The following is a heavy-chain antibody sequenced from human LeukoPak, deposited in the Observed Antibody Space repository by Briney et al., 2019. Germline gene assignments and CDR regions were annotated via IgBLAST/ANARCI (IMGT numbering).Heavy chain of an antibody. J-gene: IGHJ5*02. V-gene: IGHV4-38-2*01. CDR1: GYSISTGYY. D-gene: IGHD2-2*01. CDR3: ARSKCGSTSCYGGNWFDP. Sequence: SETLSLTCAVSGYSISTGYYWGWIRQPPGKGLEWTGTIYHSGSTYYNPSLKSRVTISVDTSKNQFSLKLSSVTAADTALYYCARSKCGSTSCYGGNWFDPWGQGTLVTVSS. CDR2: IYHSGST.